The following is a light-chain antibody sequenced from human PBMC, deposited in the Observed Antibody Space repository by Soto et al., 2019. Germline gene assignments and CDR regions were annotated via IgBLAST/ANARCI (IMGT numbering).Light chain of an antibody. CDR2: DNN. V-gene: IGLV1-51*01. J-gene: IGLJ2*01. Sequence: QSVLTQSPSVSAAPGQKVTISVSGSSSNIGNNYVSCYQQLPGTAPKLLLYDNNKRPSGLPDRFSGSKSGTSGTLDITVLQTGDEADYYCATWDGSLPGELFGGGTTLTVL. CDR3: ATWDGSLPGEL. CDR1: SSNIGNNY.